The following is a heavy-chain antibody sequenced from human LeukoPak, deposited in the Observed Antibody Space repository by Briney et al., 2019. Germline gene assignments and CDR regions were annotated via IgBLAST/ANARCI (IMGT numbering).Heavy chain of an antibody. D-gene: IGHD6-19*01. V-gene: IGHV3-9*01. CDR2: ISWNSGSI. J-gene: IGHJ4*02. CDR1: GFTFDDYA. Sequence: GRSLRLSCAASGFTFDDYAMHWVRQAPGKGLEWVSGISWNSGSIGYADSVKGRFTISRDNAKNSLYLQMNSPRAEDTALYYCAKDSGGGIAVAGDFDYWGQGTLVTVSS. CDR3: AKDSGGGIAVAGDFDY.